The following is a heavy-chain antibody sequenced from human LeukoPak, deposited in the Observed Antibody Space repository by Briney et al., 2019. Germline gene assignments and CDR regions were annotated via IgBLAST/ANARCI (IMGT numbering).Heavy chain of an antibody. CDR1: GGSFSGYY. CDR3: ARVGSEYSGSLPRDY. Sequence: SETLSLTCAVYGGSFSGYYWSWIRQPPGKGLECLVEINHSGSTNYNPSLKSRVTISVDTSKNQFSLKLSSVTAADTAVYYCARVGSEYSGSLPRDYWGQGTLVTVSS. J-gene: IGHJ4*02. V-gene: IGHV4-34*01. D-gene: IGHD1-26*01. CDR2: INHSGST.